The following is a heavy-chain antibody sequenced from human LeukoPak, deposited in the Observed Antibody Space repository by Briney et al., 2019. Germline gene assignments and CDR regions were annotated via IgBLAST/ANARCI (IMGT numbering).Heavy chain of an antibody. CDR1: AFSLNAYN. Sequence: GGSLRLSCAASAFSLNAYNMNWVRRAPGKGLEWVSSISYTGTYIYYADSVKGRFTISRDNAQNSLYLQMNSLRAEDTALYYCAKDRAAAAPYDAFDIWGQGTMVTVSS. D-gene: IGHD6-13*01. V-gene: IGHV3-21*04. J-gene: IGHJ3*02. CDR3: AKDRAAAAPYDAFDI. CDR2: ISYTGTYI.